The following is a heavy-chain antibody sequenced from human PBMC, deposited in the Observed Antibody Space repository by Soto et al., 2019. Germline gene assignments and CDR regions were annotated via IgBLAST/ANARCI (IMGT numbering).Heavy chain of an antibody. D-gene: IGHD7-27*01. J-gene: IGHJ4*02. Sequence: SETLSLTCTVSGGSITSDYSCWSWIRQPPGEGLEWIGHIFDSGTSYTTPSLRGKVAISLDTSKNHFSLTLSSVTAADPAVYYCARGPAGDKVHYWGQGALVTVSS. CDR3: ARGPAGDKVHY. V-gene: IGHV4-30-4*01. CDR1: GGSITSDYSC. CDR2: IFDSGTS.